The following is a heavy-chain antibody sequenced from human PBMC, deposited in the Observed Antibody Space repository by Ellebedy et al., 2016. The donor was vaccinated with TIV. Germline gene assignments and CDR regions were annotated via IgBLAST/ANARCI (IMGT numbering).Heavy chain of an antibody. D-gene: IGHD5/OR15-5a*01. CDR2: VYPGDSDT. CDR3: AASRLGVYEYYY. CDR1: GYSFASYW. Sequence: GESLKISCKGSGYSFASYWIAWVRQMPGKGLEWMGSVYPGDSDTRYSPSFQGQVTISADKSISTAYLQWSSLKASDTAMYYCAASRLGVYEYYYWGQGTLVTVSS. J-gene: IGHJ4*02. V-gene: IGHV5-51*01.